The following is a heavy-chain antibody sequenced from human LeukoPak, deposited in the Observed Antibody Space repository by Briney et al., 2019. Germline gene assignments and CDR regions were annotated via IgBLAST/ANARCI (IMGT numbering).Heavy chain of an antibody. V-gene: IGHV3-30*02. J-gene: IGHJ6*03. D-gene: IGHD3-9*01. CDR1: GFTFSSYG. CDR3: AKDAMEELRYFGWLFYYYYMDV. CDR2: IRYYGSNK. Sequence: PGGSLRLSCAASGFTFSSYGMHWVRQAPGKGLEWVAFIRYYGSNKYYADSVKGRFTISRDNSKNTLYLQMNSLRAEDTAVYYCAKDAMEELRYFGWLFYYYYMDVWGKGTTVTISS.